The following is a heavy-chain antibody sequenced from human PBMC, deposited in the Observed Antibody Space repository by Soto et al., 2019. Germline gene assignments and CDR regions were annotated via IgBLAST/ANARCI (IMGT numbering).Heavy chain of an antibody. V-gene: IGHV1-3*01. CDR3: AREGCGAQQRSFDY. CDR1: GYTFTSYA. J-gene: IGHJ4*02. Sequence: QVQLVQSGAEVKKPGASVKVSCKASGYTFTSYAMHWVRQAPGQRLEWMGWINAGNGNTKYSQKFQGRVTITRDTSASAAYMELSSLRSEDTAVYYCAREGCGAQQRSFDYWGQGTLVTVSS. D-gene: IGHD6-13*01. CDR2: INAGNGNT.